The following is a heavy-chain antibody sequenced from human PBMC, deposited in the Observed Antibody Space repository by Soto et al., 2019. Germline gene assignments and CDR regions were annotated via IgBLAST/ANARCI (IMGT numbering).Heavy chain of an antibody. V-gene: IGHV3-15*01. CDR3: TTGLRMVRGVIDY. J-gene: IGHJ4*02. D-gene: IGHD3-10*01. CDR1: GFTFSNAW. Sequence: GGSLRLSCAASGFTFSNAWMSWVRQAPGKGLEWVGRIKSKTDGGTTDYAAPVKGRFTISRDDSKNTLYLQMNSLKTEDTAVYYCTTGLRMVRGVIDYWGQGTLVTVSS. CDR2: IKSKTDGGTT.